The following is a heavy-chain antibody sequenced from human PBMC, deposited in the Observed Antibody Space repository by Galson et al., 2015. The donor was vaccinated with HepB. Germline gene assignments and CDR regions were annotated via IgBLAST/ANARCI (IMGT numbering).Heavy chain of an antibody. CDR3: ARVADSDYGDHAHFDS. J-gene: IGHJ4*02. CDR1: GFSFSAHT. CDR2: ISSFNNYI. V-gene: IGHV3-21*06. D-gene: IGHD4-17*01. Sequence: SLRLSCAASGFSFSAHTMTWVRQAPGKGLEWVSSISSFNNYIYYADSVKGRFTISRDNVKNSMYLQMNSLRAEDTAVYYCARVADSDYGDHAHFDSWGLGTLVTVSS.